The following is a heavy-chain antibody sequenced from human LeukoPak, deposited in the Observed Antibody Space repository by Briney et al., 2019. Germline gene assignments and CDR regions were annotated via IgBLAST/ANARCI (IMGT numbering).Heavy chain of an antibody. CDR2: INHSGST. CDR3: ARKGWLQPPRNIHWYFDL. J-gene: IGHJ2*01. D-gene: IGHD5-24*01. CDR1: GGSFSGYY. Sequence: SETLSLTCAVYGGSFSGYYWSWIRQPPGKGLEWIGEINHSGSTNYNPSLKSRVTISVDTSKNQFSLKLSSVTAADTAVYYCARKGWLQPPRNIHWYFDLWGRGTLVTVSS. V-gene: IGHV4-34*01.